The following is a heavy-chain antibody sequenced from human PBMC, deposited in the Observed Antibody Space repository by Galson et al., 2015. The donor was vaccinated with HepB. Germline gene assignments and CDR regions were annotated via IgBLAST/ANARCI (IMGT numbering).Heavy chain of an antibody. Sequence: SLRLSCAASGFTFKNYAMSWVRQAPGKGLEWVSAVSGSAVSTYYAGSVKGRFTISRDSSKNTLFLQMKSLRAEDMAIYYCAKWGGAVDYWCQGTLVTVSS. CDR2: VSGSAVST. J-gene: IGHJ4*02. D-gene: IGHD1-26*01. V-gene: IGHV3-23*01. CDR3: AKWGGAVDY. CDR1: GFTFKNYA.